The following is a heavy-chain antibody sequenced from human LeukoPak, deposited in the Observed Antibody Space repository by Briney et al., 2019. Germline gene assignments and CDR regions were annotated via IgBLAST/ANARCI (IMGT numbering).Heavy chain of an antibody. CDR3: ASGVQSGTYPPFDY. V-gene: IGHV4-39*01. CDR2: IYYSGST. J-gene: IGHJ4*02. D-gene: IGHD1-26*01. Sequence: SETLSLTCTVSGGSISSSSYYWGWIRQPPGKGLEWIESIYYSGSTYYNPSLKSRVTISVDTSKNQFSLKLSSVTAADTAVYYCASGVQSGTYPPFDYWGQGTLVTVSS. CDR1: GGSISSSSYY.